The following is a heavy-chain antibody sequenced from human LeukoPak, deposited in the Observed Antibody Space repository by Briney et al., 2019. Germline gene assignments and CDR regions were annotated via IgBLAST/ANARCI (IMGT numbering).Heavy chain of an antibody. J-gene: IGHJ4*02. Sequence: PGGSLRLSCAASGFTFSSYGMHWVRQAPGKGLEWVAFIRYDGSNKYYADSVKGRFTISRDNSKNTLYLQMNSLRAEDTAVYYRAKVGILTGYYGNLDYWGQGTLVTVSS. CDR3: AKVGILTGYYGNLDY. V-gene: IGHV3-30*02. D-gene: IGHD3-9*01. CDR2: IRYDGSNK. CDR1: GFTFSSYG.